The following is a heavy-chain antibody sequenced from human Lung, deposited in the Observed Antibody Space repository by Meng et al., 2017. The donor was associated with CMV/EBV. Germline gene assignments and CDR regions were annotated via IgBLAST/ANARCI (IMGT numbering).Heavy chain of an antibody. J-gene: IGHJ6*02. D-gene: IGHD3-22*01. CDR3: ARDPHTLYDSSGYYYYYGMDV. CDR1: GGTFSSYA. V-gene: IGHV1-69*05. Sequence: SVKVSCKASGGTFSSYAISWVRQAPGQGLEWMGGIIPIFGTANYAQKFQGRVTITTDESTSTAYMELSSLRSEDTAVYYCARDPHTLYDSSGYYYYYGMDVWGRGXTVTVSS. CDR2: IIPIFGTA.